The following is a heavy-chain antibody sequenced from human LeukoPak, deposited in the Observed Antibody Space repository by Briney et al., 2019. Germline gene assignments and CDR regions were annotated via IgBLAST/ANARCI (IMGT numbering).Heavy chain of an antibody. V-gene: IGHV3-21*04. Sequence: PGGSLRLSCAASGFTFSSYSMNWVRQAPGKGLEWVSSISSSSSYIYYADSVKGRFTISRDNSKNTLYLQMNSLRAEDTAVYYCAKDSMTTGTDYWGQGTLVTVSS. J-gene: IGHJ4*02. CDR2: ISSSSSYI. CDR1: GFTFSSYS. D-gene: IGHD4-11*01. CDR3: AKDSMTTGTDY.